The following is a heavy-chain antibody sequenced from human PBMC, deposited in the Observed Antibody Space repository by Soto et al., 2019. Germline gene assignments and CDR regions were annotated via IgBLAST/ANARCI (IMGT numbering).Heavy chain of an antibody. J-gene: IGHJ4*02. D-gene: IGHD1-26*01. CDR3: ARGSYGDY. CDR2: ISAHNGNT. V-gene: IGHV1-18*01. Sequence: QVHLVQSGAEVKKPGASVKVSCKASGYTFTSYGITWVRQAPGQGLEWMGWISAHNGNTDYAQKLQGRVIVTRDTSTSTAYMELRRVISDDTAVYYCARGSYGDYWGEGALVTVSS. CDR1: GYTFTSYG.